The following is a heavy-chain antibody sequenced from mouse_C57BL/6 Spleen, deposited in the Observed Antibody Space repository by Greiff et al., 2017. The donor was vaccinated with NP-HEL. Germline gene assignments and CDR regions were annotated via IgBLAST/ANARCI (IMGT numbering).Heavy chain of an antibody. V-gene: IGHV5-17*01. CDR1: GLTFSDYG. Sequence: EVQGVESGGGLVKPGGSLKLSCAASGLTFSDYGMHWVRQAPEKGLEWVAYISSGSSTIYYADTVKGRFTISRYNAKNTLFLQMTSLRSEDTAMYYCARGSLGRYAMDYWGQGTSVTVSS. J-gene: IGHJ4*01. CDR3: ARGSLGRYAMDY. CDR2: ISSGSSTI. D-gene: IGHD4-1*01.